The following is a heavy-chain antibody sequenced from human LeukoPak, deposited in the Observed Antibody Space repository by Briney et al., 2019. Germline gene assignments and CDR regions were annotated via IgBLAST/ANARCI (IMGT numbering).Heavy chain of an antibody. J-gene: IGHJ5*02. CDR1: SGSISGYY. CDR2: INHSGST. D-gene: IGHD4-17*01. CDR3: ARDRTDYGDYGNWFDP. Sequence: PSETLSLTCTVSSGSISGYYWSWIRQPPGKGLEWIGEINHSGSTNYNPSLKSRVTMSVDTSKNQFSLKLSSVTAADTAVYYCARDRTDYGDYGNWFDPWGQGTLVTVSS. V-gene: IGHV4-34*01.